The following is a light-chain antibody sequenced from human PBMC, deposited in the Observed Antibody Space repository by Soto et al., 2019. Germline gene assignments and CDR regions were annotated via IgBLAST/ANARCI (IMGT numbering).Light chain of an antibody. V-gene: IGKV3-11*01. Sequence: EIVLTQSPATLSLSPGESATLSCRVSQSISTYLAWYQQKPGQAPRLLIYDGSNRATGTPARFSGNGYGTDFTLTVSSLEPEDFAVYYCQQRTDWLWTFGQGTKVQLK. CDR2: DGS. J-gene: IGKJ1*01. CDR1: QSISTY. CDR3: QQRTDWLWT.